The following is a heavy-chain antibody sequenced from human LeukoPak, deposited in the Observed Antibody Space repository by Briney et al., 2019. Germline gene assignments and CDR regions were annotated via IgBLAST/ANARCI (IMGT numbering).Heavy chain of an antibody. D-gene: IGHD6-6*01. Sequence: SVKVSCKASGGTFSSYAISWVRQAPGQGLEWMGGIIPIFGTANYAQKFQGRVTITTDESTSTAYMELSSLRSEDTAVYYCARDPSVIAARRPALDYWGQGTLVSVSS. CDR3: ARDPSVIAARRPALDY. V-gene: IGHV1-69*05. J-gene: IGHJ4*02. CDR2: IIPIFGTA. CDR1: GGTFSSYA.